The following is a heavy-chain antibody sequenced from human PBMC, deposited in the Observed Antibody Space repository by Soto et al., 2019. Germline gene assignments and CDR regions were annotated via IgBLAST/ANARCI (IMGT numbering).Heavy chain of an antibody. D-gene: IGHD1-1*01. CDR1: GFTFSSYS. CDR3: ARDRKKGSTSYYYGMDV. CDR2: ISSSSSTI. J-gene: IGHJ6*02. Sequence: LRLSCAASGFTFSSYSMNWVRQAPGKGLEWVSYISSSSSTIYYADSVKGRFTISRDNAKNSLYLQMNSLRDEDTAVYYCARDRKKGSTSYYYGMDVWGQGTTVTVSS. V-gene: IGHV3-48*02.